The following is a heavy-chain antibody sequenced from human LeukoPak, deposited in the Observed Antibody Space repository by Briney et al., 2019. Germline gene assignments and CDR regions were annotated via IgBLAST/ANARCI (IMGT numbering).Heavy chain of an antibody. D-gene: IGHD4-17*01. CDR2: ISHIGRT. V-gene: IGHV4-59*11. CDR1: GDSFSSQY. J-gene: IGHJ3*02. Sequence: SETLSLTCAVSGDSFSSQYWTWIRQSPGTGLEWIGYISHIGRTNYNPSLKSRVTISIDTSKNQFSLKLRSVTAADTAVYYCARDLVTVTKGFDIWGQGTMVSVSS. CDR3: ARDLVTVTKGFDI.